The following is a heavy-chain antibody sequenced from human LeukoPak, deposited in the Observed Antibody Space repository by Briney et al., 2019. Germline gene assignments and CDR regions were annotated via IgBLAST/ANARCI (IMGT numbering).Heavy chain of an antibody. D-gene: IGHD3-10*01. CDR1: GFTVSSNY. J-gene: IGHJ4*02. V-gene: IGHV3-53*01. CDR2: IYSGGST. CDR3: ALMVRGNYFDY. Sequence: PGGSLRLSCAASGFTVSSNYMSWVRQAPGKGLEWVSVIYSGGSTYYADSVKGRFTISRDNSKNTLYLQMNSLRAEDTAVYYCALMVRGNYFDYWGQGTLVTVSS.